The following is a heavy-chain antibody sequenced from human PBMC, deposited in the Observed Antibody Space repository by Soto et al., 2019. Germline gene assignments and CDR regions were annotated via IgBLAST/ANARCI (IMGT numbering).Heavy chain of an antibody. Sequence: QVQLVESGGGVVQPGRSLRLSCAASGFTFSSYAMHWVRQAPGKGLEWVAVISYDGSNKYYADSVKGRFTISRDNSNNTLYRQMNSLRAEDTAVYYCARDRLRYNWNDFPYYYYGMDVWGQGTTVTVSS. V-gene: IGHV3-30-3*01. CDR2: ISYDGSNK. CDR1: GFTFSSYA. CDR3: ARDRLRYNWNDFPYYYYGMDV. D-gene: IGHD1-1*01. J-gene: IGHJ6*02.